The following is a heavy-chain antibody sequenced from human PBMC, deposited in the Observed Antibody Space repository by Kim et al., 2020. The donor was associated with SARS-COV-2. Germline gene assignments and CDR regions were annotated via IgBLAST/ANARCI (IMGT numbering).Heavy chain of an antibody. CDR1: GFTFSSYS. J-gene: IGHJ4*02. Sequence: GGSLRLSCAASGFTFSSYSMNWVRQAPGKGLEWVSYISSSSSTIYFADSVKGRFTISRDNAKNSLYLQMNSLRDEDTAVYYCAREPIVVVPASHFDYWGQGTLVTVSS. CDR2: ISSSSSTI. CDR3: AREPIVVVPASHFDY. D-gene: IGHD2-2*01. V-gene: IGHV3-48*02.